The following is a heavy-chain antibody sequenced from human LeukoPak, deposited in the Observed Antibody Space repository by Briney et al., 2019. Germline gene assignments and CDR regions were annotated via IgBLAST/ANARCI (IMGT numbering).Heavy chain of an antibody. J-gene: IGHJ4*02. CDR3: ARGSRYSYGFN. V-gene: IGHV4-61*02. CDR2: IYTSGRT. D-gene: IGHD5-18*01. CDR1: GGSISSGSYY. Sequence: SETLSLTCTVSGGSISSGSYYWSWIRQPAGKGLEWIGRIYTSGRTNYNPSLTSRVTISVDTSKNQFSLKLSSVTAADTAVYYCARGSRYSYGFNWGQGTLVTVSS.